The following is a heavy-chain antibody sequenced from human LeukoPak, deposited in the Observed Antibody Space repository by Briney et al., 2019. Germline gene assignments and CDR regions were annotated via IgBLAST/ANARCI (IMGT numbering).Heavy chain of an antibody. CDR1: GGSISFYY. J-gene: IGHJ4*02. V-gene: IGHV4-59*01. D-gene: IGHD4-17*01. Sequence: SETLSLTCTVSGGSISFYYWSWIRQPPVKGLEWIGYIYYSGSTNYNPSLKSRVTISVDTSKNQFSLKLSSVTAADTAVYYCARGAPVTNFDYWGQGTLVTVSS. CDR3: ARGAPVTNFDY. CDR2: IYYSGST.